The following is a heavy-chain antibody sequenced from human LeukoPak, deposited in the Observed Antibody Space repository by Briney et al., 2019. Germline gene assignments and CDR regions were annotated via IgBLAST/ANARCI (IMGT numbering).Heavy chain of an antibody. CDR2: IYHSGTI. D-gene: IGHD1-26*01. Sequence: SETLSLTCTVSGGSIYSYFWTWIRQSPGKGLEWIAYIYHSGTINYNPSLKSRVTISLDTSKNQVSLNLSSVTGADTAVYYCAREFSAYGMDVWGQGTTVTVSS. CDR1: GGSIYSYF. J-gene: IGHJ6*02. V-gene: IGHV4-59*01. CDR3: AREFSAYGMDV.